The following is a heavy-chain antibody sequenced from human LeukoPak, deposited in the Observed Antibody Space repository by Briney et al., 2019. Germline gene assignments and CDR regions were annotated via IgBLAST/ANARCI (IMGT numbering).Heavy chain of an antibody. CDR1: GFTVSSKY. D-gene: IGHD3-3*01. J-gene: IGHJ4*02. CDR2: IYSGGST. V-gene: IGHV3-53*01. Sequence: GGSLRLSCAASGFTVSSKYMSWVRQAPGKGLEWVSVIYSGGSTYYADSVKGRFTISRDNSKNTLYLQMNSLKAEDTAVYYCARDPQGIFGVVDYWGQGTLVTVSS. CDR3: ARDPQGIFGVVDY.